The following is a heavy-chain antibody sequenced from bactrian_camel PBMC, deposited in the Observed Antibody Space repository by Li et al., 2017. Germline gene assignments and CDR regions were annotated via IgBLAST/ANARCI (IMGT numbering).Heavy chain of an antibody. J-gene: IGHJ6*01. V-gene: IGHV3S53*01. CDR3: AVGVWCLPNADFGY. D-gene: IGHD5*01. CDR2: LDSDGAT. Sequence: VQLVESGGGSVQAGGSLRLSCAVSGSTFSRNCMGWFRQAPGKEREAVATLDSDGATTYTDSVKGRFTISKDNALNILYLQMNSLKPEDTAMYYCAVGVWCLPNADFGYWGQGTQVTVS. CDR1: GSTFSRNC.